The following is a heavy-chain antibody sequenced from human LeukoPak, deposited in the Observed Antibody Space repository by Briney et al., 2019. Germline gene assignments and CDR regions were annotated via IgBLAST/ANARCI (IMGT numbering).Heavy chain of an antibody. CDR2: ISWNSGSI. D-gene: IGHD1-26*01. J-gene: IGHJ4*02. Sequence: PGGSLRLSCAASGFTFDDYAMHWVRQAPGKGLEWVSGISWNSGSIGYADSVKGRFTISRDNAKNSLYLQMNSLRAEDMALYFCARSLSLRGYFDYWGQGTLVTVSS. CDR3: ARSLSLRGYFDY. CDR1: GFTFDDYA. V-gene: IGHV3-9*03.